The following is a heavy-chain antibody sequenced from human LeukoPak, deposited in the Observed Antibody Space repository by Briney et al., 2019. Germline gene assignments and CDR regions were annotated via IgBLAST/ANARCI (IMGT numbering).Heavy chain of an antibody. D-gene: IGHD5-12*01. V-gene: IGHV3-30*04. Sequence: GGSLRLSCAASGFTFSSYAMHWVRQAPGKGLEWVAVISYDGSNKYYADSVKGRFTISRDNSKNTLYLQMNSLRAEDTAVYYCARDHSYEEFDYWGQGTLVTVSS. J-gene: IGHJ4*02. CDR1: GFTFSSYA. CDR2: ISYDGSNK. CDR3: ARDHSYEEFDY.